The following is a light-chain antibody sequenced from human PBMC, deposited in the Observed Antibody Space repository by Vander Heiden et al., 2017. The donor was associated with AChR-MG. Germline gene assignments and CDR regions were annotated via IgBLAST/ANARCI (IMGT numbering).Light chain of an antibody. Sequence: DIQMTQSPSSVSASVGDTVTITCRASQGIYSWLAWYQKKPGKAPMLLIHSSSYLQSGVPARFRGTPSGTDFTLTISSLQPEDITTYFSQEARSFASTF. CDR1: QGIYSW. CDR2: SSS. V-gene: IGKV1-12*02. CDR3: QEARSFAST. J-gene: IGKJ3*01.